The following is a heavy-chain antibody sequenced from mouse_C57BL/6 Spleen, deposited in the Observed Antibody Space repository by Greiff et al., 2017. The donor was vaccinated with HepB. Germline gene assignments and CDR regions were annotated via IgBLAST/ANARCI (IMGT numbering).Heavy chain of an antibody. V-gene: IGHV5-2*01. Sequence: EVKLMESGGGLVQPGESLKLSCESNEYEFTSHDMSWVRKTPEKRLELVAAINSDGGSTYYPDTMERRFIISRDNTKKTLYLQMSSLRSEDTALYYCARSYYSNLRYYFDYWGQGTTLTVSS. CDR3: ARSYYSNLRYYFDY. D-gene: IGHD2-5*01. CDR2: INSDGGST. CDR1: EYEFTSHD. J-gene: IGHJ2*01.